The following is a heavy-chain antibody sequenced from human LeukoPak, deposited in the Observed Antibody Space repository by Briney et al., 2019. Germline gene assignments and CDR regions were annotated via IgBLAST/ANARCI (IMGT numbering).Heavy chain of an antibody. J-gene: IGHJ4*02. V-gene: IGHV3-53*01. CDR2: IYSGGST. CDR1: GFTVSSSY. CDR3: ARESPNYFDY. Sequence: GGSLRLSCAASGFTVSSSYMSWVRQAPGKGLEWVSVIYSGGSTYYAESVKGRFTISRDSSKNTLYLQMNSLRVEDTAVYYCARESPNYFDYWGQGTLVTVSS.